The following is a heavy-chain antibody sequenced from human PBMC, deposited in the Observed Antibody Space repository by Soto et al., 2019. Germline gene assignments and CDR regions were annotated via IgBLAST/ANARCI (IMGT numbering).Heavy chain of an antibody. Sequence: GEYLKISCKGSGYSFTSYWIGWVRQMPGKGLGGMGIIYPGDSDTRYSPSFQGQVTISADKSISTAYLQWSSLKASDTAMYYCASGIAARSTDAFDIWGQGTMVSVSS. CDR2: IYPGDSDT. J-gene: IGHJ3*02. CDR3: ASGIAARSTDAFDI. CDR1: GYSFTSYW. D-gene: IGHD6-6*01. V-gene: IGHV5-51*01.